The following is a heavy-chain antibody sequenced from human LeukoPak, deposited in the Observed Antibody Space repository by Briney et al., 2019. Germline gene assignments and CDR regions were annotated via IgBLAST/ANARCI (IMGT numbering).Heavy chain of an antibody. V-gene: IGHV3-30-3*01. CDR2: ISYDGSNK. Sequence: GGSLRLSCAASGFTFSNYAMHWVRQAPGKGLEWVAIISYDGSNKYYADSVKGRFTISRDNSKNTLYLQMNSLRAEDTAVYYCAREIYDSSGYFDYWGQGTLVTVSS. D-gene: IGHD3-22*01. CDR1: GFTFSNYA. J-gene: IGHJ4*02. CDR3: AREIYDSSGYFDY.